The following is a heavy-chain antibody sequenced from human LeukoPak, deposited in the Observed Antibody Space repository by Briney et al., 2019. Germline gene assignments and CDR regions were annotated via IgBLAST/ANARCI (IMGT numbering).Heavy chain of an antibody. CDR1: GYTFTYYY. J-gene: IGHJ4*02. V-gene: IGHV1-2*02. CDR3: VRDDVAPNPLEFDY. D-gene: IGHD5-24*01. Sequence: ASVKVSCKASGYTFTYYYMHWVRQAPGQGLEWMGWVNPNSGGTDYAQRFQGRVTMTRDTSISTAYMELSRLTSNDTAIYYCVRDDVAPNPLEFDYWGQGTLVTVSS. CDR2: VNPNSGGT.